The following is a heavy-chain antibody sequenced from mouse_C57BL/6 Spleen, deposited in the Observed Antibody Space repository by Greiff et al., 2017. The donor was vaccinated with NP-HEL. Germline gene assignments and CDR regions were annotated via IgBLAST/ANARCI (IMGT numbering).Heavy chain of an antibody. CDR3: ARTGYYDYDAGPSGFAY. J-gene: IGHJ3*01. CDR1: GYTFTGYW. V-gene: IGHV1-9*01. D-gene: IGHD2-4*01. Sequence: VQLQQSGAELMKPGASVKLSCKATGYTFTGYWIEWVKQRPGHGLEWIGEILPGSGSTNYNEKFKGKATFTADTSSNTAYMQLSSLTTEDSAIYYCARTGYYDYDAGPSGFAYWGQGTLVTVSA. CDR2: ILPGSGST.